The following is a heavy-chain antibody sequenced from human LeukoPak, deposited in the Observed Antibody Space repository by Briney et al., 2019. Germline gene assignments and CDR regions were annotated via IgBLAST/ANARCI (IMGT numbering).Heavy chain of an antibody. CDR3: AGAPKVCSGGSCYSG. V-gene: IGHV3-7*03. CDR2: INHNGNVN. D-gene: IGHD2-15*01. Sequence: SGGSLRLSCAASGFTFSSYWMNWARQAPGKGLEWVASINHNGNVNYYVDSVKGRFTISRDNAKNSLYLQMSNLRAEDTAVYFCAGAPKVCSGGSCYSGWGQGTLVTVSS. CDR1: GFTFSSYW. J-gene: IGHJ4*02.